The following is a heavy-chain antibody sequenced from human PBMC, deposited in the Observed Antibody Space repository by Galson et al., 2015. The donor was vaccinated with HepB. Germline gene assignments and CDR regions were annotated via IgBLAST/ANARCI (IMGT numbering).Heavy chain of an antibody. V-gene: IGHV4-39*01. CDR2: IYYSGST. CDR1: GGSISSSSYY. Sequence: ETLSLTCTVSGGSISSSSYYWGWIRQPPGKGLEWIGSIYYSGSTYYNPSLKSRVTISVDTSKNQFSLKLSSVTAADTAVYYCARTYGSGLFDYWGQGTLVTVSS. J-gene: IGHJ4*02. CDR3: ARTYGSGLFDY. D-gene: IGHD3-10*01.